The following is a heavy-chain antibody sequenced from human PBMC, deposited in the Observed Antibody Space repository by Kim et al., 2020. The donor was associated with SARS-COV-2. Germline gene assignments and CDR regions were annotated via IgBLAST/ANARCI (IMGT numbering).Heavy chain of an antibody. J-gene: IGHJ6*01. D-gene: IGHD3-10*01. V-gene: IGHV4-59*01. CDR2: IYYSGST. Sequence: SETLSLTCTVSGGSISSYYWSWIRQPPGKGLEWIGYIYYSGSTNYNPSLKSRVTISVDTSKNQFSLKLSSVTAADTAVYYCAKDLMVRGGGPLYYYYGM. CDR1: GGSISSYY. CDR3: AKDLMVRGGGPLYYYYGM.